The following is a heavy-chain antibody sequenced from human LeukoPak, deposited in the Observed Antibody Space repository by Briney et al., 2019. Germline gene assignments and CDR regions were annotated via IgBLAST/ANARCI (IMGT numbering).Heavy chain of an antibody. CDR3: ARAKVEMATITHFDY. D-gene: IGHD5-24*01. V-gene: IGHV4-4*07. J-gene: IGHJ4*02. CDR2: IYTSGST. Sequence: PSETLSLTCTVSGGSISNYYWSWIRQPAGKGLEWIGRIYTSGSTSYNLSLKSRVSMSVDTSKNQFSLKLNSVTAADTAVYYCARAKVEMATITHFDYWGQGTLVTVSS. CDR1: GGSISNYY.